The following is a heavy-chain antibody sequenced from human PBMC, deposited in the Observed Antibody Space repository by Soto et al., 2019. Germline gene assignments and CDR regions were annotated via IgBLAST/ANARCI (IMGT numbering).Heavy chain of an antibody. Sequence: PSETLSLTCTVSVGSISSSRYYWGWLPQPPGKGLECIGSIYYSGRTSYNPPLKSRVTISVDTSKNQFSLKLSYVTAADTAVCYCARLKGMTTDFNYYYGMDVWGQGTTVTVSS. CDR2: IYYSGRT. CDR3: ARLKGMTTDFNYYYGMDV. D-gene: IGHD4-4*01. V-gene: IGHV4-39*01. CDR1: VGSISSSRYY. J-gene: IGHJ6*02.